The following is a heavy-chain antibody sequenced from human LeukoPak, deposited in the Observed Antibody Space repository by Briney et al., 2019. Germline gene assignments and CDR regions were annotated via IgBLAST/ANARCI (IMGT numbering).Heavy chain of an antibody. CDR3: ARVDGICRSTSCYGVSDAFDI. CDR2: IYTSGST. D-gene: IGHD2-2*01. V-gene: IGHV4-4*07. Sequence: SETLSLTCTVSGGSISSYCWSWIRQPAGKGLEWIGRIYTSGSTNYNPSLKSRVTMSVDTSKNQFSLKLSSVTAADTAVYYCARVDGICRSTSCYGVSDAFDIWGQGTMVTVFS. CDR1: GGSISSYC. J-gene: IGHJ3*02.